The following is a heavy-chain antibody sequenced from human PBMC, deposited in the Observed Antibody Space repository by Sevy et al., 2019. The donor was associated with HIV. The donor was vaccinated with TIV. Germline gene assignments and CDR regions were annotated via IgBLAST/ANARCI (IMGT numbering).Heavy chain of an antibody. V-gene: IGHV3-7*01. CDR2: IKQDGSEK. Sequence: GGSLRLSCAASGFTFSSYWMSWARQAPGKGLEWVANIKQDGSEKYYVDSVKGRFTISRDNAKNSLYLQMNSLRAEDTAVYYCARVPLLRRGGSEDYWGQGTLVTVSS. CDR1: GFTFSSYW. J-gene: IGHJ4*02. D-gene: IGHD5-12*01. CDR3: ARVPLLRRGGSEDY.